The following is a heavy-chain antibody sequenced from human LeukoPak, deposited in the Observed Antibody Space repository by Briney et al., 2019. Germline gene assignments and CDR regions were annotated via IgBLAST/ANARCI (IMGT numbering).Heavy chain of an antibody. Sequence: SVKVSCKASGGTFSSYAISWVRQAPGQGLEWMGVIIPIFGTANYAQKFHGRVTITADKSTSTAYMELSSLRSEDTAVYYCARDQVYGMDVWGKGTTVTVSS. CDR3: ARDQVYGMDV. V-gene: IGHV1-69*06. CDR1: GGTFSSYA. CDR2: IIPIFGTA. J-gene: IGHJ6*04.